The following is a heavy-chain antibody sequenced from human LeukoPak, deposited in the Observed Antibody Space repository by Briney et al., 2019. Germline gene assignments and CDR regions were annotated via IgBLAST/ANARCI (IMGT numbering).Heavy chain of an antibody. CDR1: GFTFGDYA. CDR3: TSSVEPERFLEWSLDY. J-gene: IGHJ4*02. V-gene: IGHV3-49*04. Sequence: PGGSLRLSCTASGFTFGDYAMSGVRQAPGKGLEWVGFIRSKAYGGTTEYAASVKGRFTISRDDSKSIAYLQMNSLKTEDTAVYYRTSSVEPERFLEWSLDYWGQGTLVTVSS. D-gene: IGHD3-3*01. CDR2: IRSKAYGGTT.